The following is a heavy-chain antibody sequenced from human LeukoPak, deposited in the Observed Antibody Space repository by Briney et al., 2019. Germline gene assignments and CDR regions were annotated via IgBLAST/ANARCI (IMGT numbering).Heavy chain of an antibody. CDR3: ARGAVPTAGTSNWFDP. V-gene: IGHV1-8*03. CDR1: GYTFTSYD. Sequence: GASVKVSCKASGYTFTSYDINWVRQATGQGLEWMGWMNPNSGNTGYAQKFQGRVTITRNTSISTAYMELSSLRSEDTAGYYCARGAVPTAGTSNWFDPWGQGTLVTVSS. D-gene: IGHD1-14*01. CDR2: MNPNSGNT. J-gene: IGHJ5*02.